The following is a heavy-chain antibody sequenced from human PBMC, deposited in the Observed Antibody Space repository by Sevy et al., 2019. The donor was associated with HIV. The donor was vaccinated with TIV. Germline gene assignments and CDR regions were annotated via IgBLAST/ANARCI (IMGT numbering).Heavy chain of an antibody. D-gene: IGHD3-9*01. CDR1: GYTFTGHH. CDR3: ARDTGFMIDS. J-gene: IGHJ4*02. CDR2: INTHNGGT. V-gene: IGHV1-2*02. Sequence: ASVKVSCKASGYTFTGHHLHWVRQAPRHGLEWMGWINTHNGGTNYVQNFQGRVIMTRDTSITTAYLDVSSLRSDDTAIYNCARDTGFMIDSWGQGTLVTVSS.